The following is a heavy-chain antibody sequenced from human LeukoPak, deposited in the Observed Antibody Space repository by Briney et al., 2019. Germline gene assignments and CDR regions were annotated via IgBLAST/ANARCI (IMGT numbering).Heavy chain of an antibody. CDR3: ARVVGCGGDCYSGISDY. CDR2: INTNTGNP. J-gene: IGHJ4*02. D-gene: IGHD2-21*02. Sequence: GASGKVSCKASGYTFTSYAMNWGRQAPGQGLDWMGWINTNTGNPTYAQGFTGRFVFSLDTSVSTAYLQISSLKAEDTAVYYCARVVGCGGDCYSGISDYWGQGTLVTVSS. V-gene: IGHV7-4-1*02. CDR1: GYTFTSYA.